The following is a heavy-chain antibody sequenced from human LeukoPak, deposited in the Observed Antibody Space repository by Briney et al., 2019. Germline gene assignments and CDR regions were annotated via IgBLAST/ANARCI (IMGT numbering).Heavy chain of an antibody. D-gene: IGHD3-10*01. J-gene: IGHJ4*02. CDR2: INHSGST. V-gene: IGHV4-34*01. CDR1: GGSFSGYY. CDR3: ARGNGDYGSGSYYSPFDY. Sequence: SETLSLTCAVYGGSFSGYYWSWIRKPPGKGLKWMGEINHSGSTNYNPSLKSRVTISVDTSKNQFSLKLSSVTAADTAVYYCARGNGDYGSGSYYSPFDYWGQGTLVTVSS.